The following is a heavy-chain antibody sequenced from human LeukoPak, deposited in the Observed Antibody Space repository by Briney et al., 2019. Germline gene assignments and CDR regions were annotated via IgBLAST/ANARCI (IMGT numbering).Heavy chain of an antibody. CDR1: GYTLTELS. Sequence: AASVKVSCKVSGYTLTELSMHWVRQAPGKGLEWMGGFDPEDGETIYAQKFQGRVTMTEDTSTDTAYMELSSLRSEDTAVYYCATSYYDISGYYYYMDVWGKGTTVTVSS. CDR3: ATSYYDISGYYYYMDV. J-gene: IGHJ6*03. CDR2: FDPEDGET. V-gene: IGHV1-24*01. D-gene: IGHD3-9*01.